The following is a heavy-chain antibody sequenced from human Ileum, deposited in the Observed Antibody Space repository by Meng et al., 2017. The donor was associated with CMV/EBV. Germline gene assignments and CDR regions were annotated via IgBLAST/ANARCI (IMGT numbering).Heavy chain of an antibody. CDR1: GYIFTNYW. CDR3: ARLWPLSRLGEVQN. D-gene: IGHD3-16*01. V-gene: IGHV5-51*01. CDR2: IYPGDFDT. J-gene: IGHJ4*02. Sequence: GESLKISCKASGYIFTNYWIGWVRQMPGKGLEWIGVIYPGDFDTRYNPSFQGQVIISADRSMNTAYLQLTSLKASDTAMYYCARLWPLSRLGEVQNWAQGTLVTVSS.